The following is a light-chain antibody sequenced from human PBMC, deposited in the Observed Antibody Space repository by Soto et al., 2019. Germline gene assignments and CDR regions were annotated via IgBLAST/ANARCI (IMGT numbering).Light chain of an antibody. Sequence: DIQMTQSPSSLSASVGDRVTITCRASQGISNYLAWYQQIPGKVPKLLIYAASTLQSGVPSRFSGSGSGTDFTLTISCLQPEDVATYYCQQYHTWVTFGQGTKVDFK. CDR3: QQYHTWVT. J-gene: IGKJ1*01. CDR1: QGISNY. V-gene: IGKV1-27*01. CDR2: AAS.